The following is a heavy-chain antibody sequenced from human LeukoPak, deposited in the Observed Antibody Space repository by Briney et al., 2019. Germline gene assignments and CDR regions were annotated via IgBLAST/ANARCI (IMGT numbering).Heavy chain of an antibody. Sequence: ASVTVSCKASGYTFTGYYMHWVRQAPGQGLEWMGWINPNSGGTNYAQKFQGRVTITRDTSISTAYMELSRLRSDDTAVYYCARGYGDYGAFDTWGQGTMVTVSS. J-gene: IGHJ3*02. CDR3: ARGYGDYGAFDT. V-gene: IGHV1-2*02. D-gene: IGHD4-17*01. CDR1: GYTFTGYY. CDR2: INPNSGGT.